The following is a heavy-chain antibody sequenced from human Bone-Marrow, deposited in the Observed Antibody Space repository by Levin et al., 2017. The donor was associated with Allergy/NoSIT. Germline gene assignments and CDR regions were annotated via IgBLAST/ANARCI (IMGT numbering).Heavy chain of an antibody. V-gene: IGHV3-23*01. J-gene: IGHJ5*02. Sequence: PGGSLRLSCAASGFTFSSYAMSWVRQAPGKGLEWVSAISGSGGSTYYADSVKGRFTISRDNSKNTLYLQMNSLRAEDTAVYYCAKETFSLLRIRYWFDPWGQGTLVTVSS. CDR2: ISGSGGST. CDR3: AKETFSLLRIRYWFDP. CDR1: GFTFSSYA. D-gene: IGHD1-26*01.